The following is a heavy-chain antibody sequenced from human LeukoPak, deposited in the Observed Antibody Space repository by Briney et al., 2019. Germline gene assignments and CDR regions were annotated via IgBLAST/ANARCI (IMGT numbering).Heavy chain of an antibody. Sequence: SETLSLTCAVYGGSFSGYYWSWIRQPPGKGLEWIGEINHSGSTNYNPSLKSRVTISVDTSKNQFSLKLSSVTAADTAVYYCARDAQGGYRDAHWYFDLWGRGTLVTVSS. V-gene: IGHV4-34*01. CDR2: INHSGST. CDR1: GGSFSGYY. D-gene: IGHD5-18*01. CDR3: ARDAQGGYRDAHWYFDL. J-gene: IGHJ2*01.